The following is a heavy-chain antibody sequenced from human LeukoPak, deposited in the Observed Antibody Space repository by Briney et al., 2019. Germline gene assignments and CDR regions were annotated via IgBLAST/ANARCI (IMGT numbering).Heavy chain of an antibody. Sequence: SETLSLTCTVSGGSISTYYWSWIRQPPGKGLEWIGYIYYSGSANYNPSLKSRVTISVDTSKNQFSLKLSSVTAADTAVYYCARCYGSGNYFDYWGQGTLVIVSS. CDR2: IYYSGSA. CDR3: ARCYGSGNYFDY. D-gene: IGHD3-10*01. V-gene: IGHV4-59*01. J-gene: IGHJ4*02. CDR1: GGSISTYY.